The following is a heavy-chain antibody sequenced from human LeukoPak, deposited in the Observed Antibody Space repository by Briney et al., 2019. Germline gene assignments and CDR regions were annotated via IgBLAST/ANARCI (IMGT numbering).Heavy chain of an antibody. D-gene: IGHD1-26*01. J-gene: IGHJ5*02. CDR1: GGSISSSSSYY. V-gene: IGHV4-39*01. Sequence: SETLSLTCTVSGGSISSSSSYYWGWIRQPPGKGLEWIANVYYSGSTYYNSSLKSRVTISVDTSKNQFSLKLSSVTAADTAVYYCARRRGGEPSDPNWFDPWGQGTLVTVSS. CDR3: ARRRGGEPSDPNWFDP. CDR2: VYYSGST.